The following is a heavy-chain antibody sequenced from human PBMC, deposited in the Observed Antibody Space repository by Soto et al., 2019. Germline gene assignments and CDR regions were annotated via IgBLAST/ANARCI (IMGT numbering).Heavy chain of an antibody. CDR1: GYNFTGYY. Sequence: NVSCKAYGYNFTGYYMLWVRQAPGEGHEWMAWINPSSGGTNYAQKYQGRVTMTRDTSISTAYMELSRLRSDDTAVYYCATANPIDTAMVTSYYYGMDVWGQGSKVT. CDR3: ATANPIDTAMVTSYYYGMDV. V-gene: IGHV1-2*02. CDR2: INPSSGGT. D-gene: IGHD5-18*01. J-gene: IGHJ6*02.